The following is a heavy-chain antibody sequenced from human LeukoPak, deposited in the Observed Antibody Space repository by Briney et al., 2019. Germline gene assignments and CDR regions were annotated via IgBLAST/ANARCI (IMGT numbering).Heavy chain of an antibody. Sequence: ASVKVSCKASGYTFTGYYMHWVRQAPGQGLEWRGWINPNSAGTNYAQKFQGRVTMTRDTSTSTAYMKLSRLRSNDTAMYYCARVSFQYNYGSGSHYNVYFDYWGQGTLVTVSS. D-gene: IGHD3-10*01. CDR2: INPNSAGT. V-gene: IGHV1-2*02. J-gene: IGHJ4*02. CDR1: GYTFTGYY. CDR3: ARVSFQYNYGSGSHYNVYFDY.